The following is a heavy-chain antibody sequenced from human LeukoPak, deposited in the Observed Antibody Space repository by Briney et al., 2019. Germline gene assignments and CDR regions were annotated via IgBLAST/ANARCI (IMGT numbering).Heavy chain of an antibody. Sequence: GGSLRLSCAASGFTFSSYWMSWVRQAPGKGLEWVANIKQDGSEKYYVDSVKGRFTISRDNAKNSLYLQMNRLRAEDTAVYYCARDATVSYYDILTGPWRYYGMDVWGQGTTVTVSS. CDR1: GFTFSSYW. J-gene: IGHJ6*02. V-gene: IGHV3-7*01. CDR3: ARDATVSYYDILTGPWRYYGMDV. CDR2: IKQDGSEK. D-gene: IGHD3-9*01.